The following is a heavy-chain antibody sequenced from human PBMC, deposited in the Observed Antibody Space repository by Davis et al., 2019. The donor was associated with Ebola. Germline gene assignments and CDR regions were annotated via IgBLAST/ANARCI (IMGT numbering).Heavy chain of an antibody. CDR1: GFTFSDYY. Sequence: PGGSLRLSCAASGFTFSDYYMSWIRQAPGKGLEWVSYISSSSSYTNYADSVKGRFTISRDNAKNSLYLQMNSLRAEDTAVYYCARDMEGYNSMREYYFDYLGQGTLVTVSS. CDR2: ISSSSSYT. D-gene: IGHD5-24*01. CDR3: ARDMEGYNSMREYYFDY. V-gene: IGHV3-11*06. J-gene: IGHJ4*02.